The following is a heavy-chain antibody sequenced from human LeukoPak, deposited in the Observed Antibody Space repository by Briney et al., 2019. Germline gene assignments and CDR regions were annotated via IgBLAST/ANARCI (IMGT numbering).Heavy chain of an antibody. J-gene: IGHJ6*02. CDR3: ARQAGSSWWTYYYYGMDV. CDR1: GGSISSSSYC. Sequence: SETLSLTCTVSGGSISSSSYCWGWIRQPPGKGLEWIGSIYYSGSTYYNPSLKSRVTISVDTSKNQFSLKLSSVTAADTAVYYCARQAGSSWWTYYYYGMDVWGQGTTVTVSS. CDR2: IYYSGST. D-gene: IGHD6-13*01. V-gene: IGHV4-39*01.